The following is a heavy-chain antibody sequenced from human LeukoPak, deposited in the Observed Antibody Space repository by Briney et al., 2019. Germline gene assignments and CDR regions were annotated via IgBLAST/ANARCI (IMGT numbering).Heavy chain of an antibody. CDR2: IYASGGT. CDR1: SGSISSNSYY. CDR3: ARDGWSRYFQH. V-gene: IGHV4-61*02. J-gene: IGHJ1*01. D-gene: IGHD3-10*01. Sequence: SSETLSLTCTVSSGSISSNSYYWSWIRQPAGKGLEWIGRIYASGGTNYNPSLRGRVTISVDTSKNQFSLRLSSVTAADTAVYYCARDGWSRYFQHWGQGTLVTVSS.